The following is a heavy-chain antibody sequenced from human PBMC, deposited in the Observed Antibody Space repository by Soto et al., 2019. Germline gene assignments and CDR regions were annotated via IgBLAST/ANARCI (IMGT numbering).Heavy chain of an antibody. CDR1: GYTFTSYG. J-gene: IGHJ4*02. V-gene: IGHV1-18*01. CDR2: ISAHNGNT. D-gene: IGHD1-1*01. Sequence: QVHLVQSGAEVKKPGASVKVSCKTSGYTFTSYGITWVRQAPGQGLEWMGWISAHNGNTDYAQKLQGRVIVTRDTATSTAYMELRSLRSDDTAVYYCARGRYGDYWGQGALVTVSS. CDR3: ARGRYGDY.